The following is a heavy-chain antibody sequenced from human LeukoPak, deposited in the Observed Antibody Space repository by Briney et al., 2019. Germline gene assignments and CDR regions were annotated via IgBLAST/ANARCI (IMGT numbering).Heavy chain of an antibody. CDR2: IKQDGGEK. V-gene: IGHV3-7*01. Sequence: GGSLRLPCAASGFTFSSYWMSWVRQAPGKGLEWVANIKQDGGEKYYVDSVKGRFTISRDNAKNSLYLQMNSLRAEDTAVYYCARLNSGYSSGWYFPYYYYYYMDVWGKGTTVTVSS. CDR3: ARLNSGYSSGWYFPYYYYYYMDV. CDR1: GFTFSSYW. D-gene: IGHD6-19*01. J-gene: IGHJ6*03.